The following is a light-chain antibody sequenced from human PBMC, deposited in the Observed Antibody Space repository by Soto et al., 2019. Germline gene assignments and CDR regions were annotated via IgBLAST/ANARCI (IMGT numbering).Light chain of an antibody. CDR3: QQYGSSPCT. J-gene: IGKJ2*02. V-gene: IGKV3-20*01. Sequence: EIVLTQSPGTLSLSPGERATLSCRASQSVRSSYLAWYRQKPGQAPRLLIYGASSRATGIPDRVSGSGSGTDFTLTISRLEPEDFAVYYCQQYGSSPCTFGQGTKLQIK. CDR1: QSVRSSY. CDR2: GAS.